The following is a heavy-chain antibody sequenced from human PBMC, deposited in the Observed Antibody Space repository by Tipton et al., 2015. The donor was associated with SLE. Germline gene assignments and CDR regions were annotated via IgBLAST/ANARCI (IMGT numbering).Heavy chain of an antibody. CDR1: GGSISNYY. V-gene: IGHV4-4*07. CDR3: ARGSRTGSWYFDY. Sequence: TLSLTCTVSGGSISNYYWTWIRQPAGKGLEWLGRISTSGSTNYNPSLTSRVTMSLDTSKNQFSLNLSFLTAADTAVYYCARGSRTGSWYFDYWGQGTLVTVSS. CDR2: ISTSGST. J-gene: IGHJ4*02. D-gene: IGHD6-13*01.